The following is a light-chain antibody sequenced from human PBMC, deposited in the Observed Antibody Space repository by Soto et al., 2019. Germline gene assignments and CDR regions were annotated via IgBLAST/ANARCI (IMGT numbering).Light chain of an antibody. J-gene: IGKJ4*01. Sequence: EIVLTQSPATLSLSPGERATLSCRASQSVNSYLAWYQQKPGQAPRLLIYDASNMATGIPARFSGSGSGTDFTLTISSLEPEDFAFYYCQQRSDWPLTFGGGTKVEIK. CDR2: DAS. CDR1: QSVNSY. CDR3: QQRSDWPLT. V-gene: IGKV3-11*01.